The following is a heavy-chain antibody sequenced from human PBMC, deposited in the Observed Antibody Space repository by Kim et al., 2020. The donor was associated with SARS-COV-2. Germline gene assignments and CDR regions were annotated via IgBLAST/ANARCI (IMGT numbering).Heavy chain of an antibody. CDR1: GGTFSSYA. J-gene: IGHJ4*02. CDR2: IIPILGIA. CDR3: AREIGYYGSGSYYNTPYYFAY. D-gene: IGHD3-10*01. Sequence: SVKVSCKASGGTFSSYAISWVRQAPGQGLEWMGRIIPILGIANYAQKFQGRVTITADKSTSTAYMELSSLRSEDTAVYYCAREIGYYGSGSYYNTPYYFAYWGQGTLGTVSS. V-gene: IGHV1-69*04.